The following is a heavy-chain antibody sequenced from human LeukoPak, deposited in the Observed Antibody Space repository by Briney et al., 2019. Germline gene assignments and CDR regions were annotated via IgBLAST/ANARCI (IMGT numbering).Heavy chain of an antibody. CDR3: ARFGPQPAAAAY. Sequence: SETLSLTCTVSGYSISSGYYWGWIRQPPGKGLEWIGSIYHSGSTYYNPSLKSRVTISVDTSKNQFSLKLSSVTAADTAVFYCARFGPQPAAAAYWGQGTLVIVSS. J-gene: IGHJ4*02. CDR1: GYSISSGYY. V-gene: IGHV4-38-2*02. CDR2: IYHSGST. D-gene: IGHD6-13*01.